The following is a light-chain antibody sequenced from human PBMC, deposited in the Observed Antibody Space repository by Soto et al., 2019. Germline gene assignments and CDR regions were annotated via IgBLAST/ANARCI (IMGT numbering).Light chain of an antibody. V-gene: IGKV1-39*01. CDR2: AAS. CDR3: QQYNSYST. CDR1: QNITNF. J-gene: IGKJ1*01. Sequence: IQMTHTPSSLSASVGDRVTIACRASQNITNFLNWYQHNPGKAPNLLIFAASHLQSGVSSRFSGSGSGTDFTLTISSLHPEDFATYYCQQYNSYSTFGQGTIVDIK.